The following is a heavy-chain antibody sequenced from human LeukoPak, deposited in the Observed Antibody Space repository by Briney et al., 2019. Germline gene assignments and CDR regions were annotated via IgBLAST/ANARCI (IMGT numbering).Heavy chain of an antibody. CDR3: AKASYGDYDDY. CDR1: GFTFSDYY. Sequence: GGSLRLSCAASGFTFSDYYMSWIRQAPGKGLEWVSYISSSGSTIYYADSVKGRFTISRDNSKNTLYLQMNSLRAEDTAVYYCAKASYGDYDDYWGQGTLVTVSS. CDR2: ISSSGSTI. J-gene: IGHJ4*02. V-gene: IGHV3-11*01. D-gene: IGHD4-17*01.